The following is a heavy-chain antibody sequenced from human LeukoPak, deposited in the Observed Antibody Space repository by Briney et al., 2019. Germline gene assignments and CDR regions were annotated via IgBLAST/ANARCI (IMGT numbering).Heavy chain of an antibody. CDR2: ISSSSSTI. CDR3: ARFGPIVVVPAAFDAFDI. V-gene: IGHV3-48*01. D-gene: IGHD2-2*01. J-gene: IGHJ3*02. CDR1: GFTFSSYS. Sequence: PGGSLRLSCGASGFTFSSYSMNWVRQAPGKGLEWVSYISSSSSTIYYADSVKGRFTISSDNAKNSLYLQMNSLRAEDTAVYYCARFGPIVVVPAAFDAFDIWGQGTMVTVS.